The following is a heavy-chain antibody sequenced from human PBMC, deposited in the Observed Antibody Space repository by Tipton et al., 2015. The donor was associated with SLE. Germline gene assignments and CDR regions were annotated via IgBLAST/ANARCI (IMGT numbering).Heavy chain of an antibody. D-gene: IGHD6-19*01. CDR2: INPNSGGT. Sequence: QSGAEVKKPGASVKVSCKASGYTFTGYYMHWVRQAPGQGLEWMGRINPNSGGTNYAQKFQGRVTMTRDTSISTAYMELSRLRSDDTAVYYCASDPGGGWLLDEYFQHWGQGTLVTVSS. J-gene: IGHJ1*01. CDR3: ASDPGGGWLLDEYFQH. V-gene: IGHV1-2*06. CDR1: GYTFTGYY.